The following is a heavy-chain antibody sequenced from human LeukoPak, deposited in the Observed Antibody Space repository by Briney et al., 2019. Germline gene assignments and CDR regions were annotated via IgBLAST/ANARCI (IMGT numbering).Heavy chain of an antibody. D-gene: IGHD3-22*01. Sequence: SVKVSCKGSGGTFSSYSISWVRQAPGQGLEWMGGIIPAFGTAHYAQKFQGRVTFTTDESTTTAYMELRSLRSEDTAVYYCASEGNYNSSGYSRYNYYYMDVWGKGTAVTVSS. V-gene: IGHV1-69*05. CDR2: IIPAFGTA. CDR1: GGTFSSYS. CDR3: ASEGNYNSSGYSRYNYYYMDV. J-gene: IGHJ6*03.